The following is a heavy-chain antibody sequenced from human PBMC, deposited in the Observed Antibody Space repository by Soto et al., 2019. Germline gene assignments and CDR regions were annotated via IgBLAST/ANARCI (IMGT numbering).Heavy chain of an antibody. CDR1: GFTFSRYA. Sequence: QVQVVESGGGVVQPGRSLRLSCAASGFTFSRYAIHWVRQAPGKGLEWVAVISKDGSNKYYVDSVKGRFTISRDNSRNTLYLQMNSLRDEDAAVYYCARSRSGAVADSFDSWGQGTLVTVSS. D-gene: IGHD3-10*01. CDR3: ARSRSGAVADSFDS. J-gene: IGHJ4*02. V-gene: IGHV3-30*04. CDR2: ISKDGSNK.